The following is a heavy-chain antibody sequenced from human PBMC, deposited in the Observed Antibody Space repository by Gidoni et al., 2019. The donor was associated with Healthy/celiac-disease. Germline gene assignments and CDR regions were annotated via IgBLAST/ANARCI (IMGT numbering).Heavy chain of an antibody. J-gene: IGHJ4*02. V-gene: IGHV4-59*01. D-gene: IGHD3-16*01. CDR3: ARIRKGPIFGSQKSNYFDY. CDR2: IYYSGST. Sequence: QPPGKGLEWIGYIYYSGSTNYNPSLKSRVTISVDTSKNQFSLKLSSVTAADTAVYYCARIRKGPIFGSQKSNYFDYWGQGTLVTVSS.